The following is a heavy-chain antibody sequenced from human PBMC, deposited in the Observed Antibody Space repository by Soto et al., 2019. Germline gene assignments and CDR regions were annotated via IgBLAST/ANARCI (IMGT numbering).Heavy chain of an antibody. J-gene: IGHJ5*02. CDR2: ISGRGGST. CDR1: GFTFTTSY. V-gene: IGHV3-23*01. D-gene: IGHD6-6*01. Sequence: GGSLRLSCAASGFTFTTSYMNWVRQAPGKGLEWVSAISGRGGSTYYADSVKGRFTISRDNSKNTLYLQMNSLRAEDTAVYYCAKEAEQLGNWFDPWGQGTLVTVSS. CDR3: AKEAEQLGNWFDP.